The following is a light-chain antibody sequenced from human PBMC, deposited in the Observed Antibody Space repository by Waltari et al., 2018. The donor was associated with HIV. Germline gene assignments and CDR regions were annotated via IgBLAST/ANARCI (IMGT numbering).Light chain of an antibody. Sequence: QSVLTQPPSASATPGQRVTISCSGSSSNIGTNYVFWYQQLPGTAPKLLIFRDNGRPSGVPDRCSGSRSGTAASLVISGLRSEDEAEYYCAAWDDSLNGFYVFGSGTRVTVL. CDR1: SSNIGTNY. CDR2: RDN. J-gene: IGLJ1*01. CDR3: AAWDDSLNGFYV. V-gene: IGLV1-47*01.